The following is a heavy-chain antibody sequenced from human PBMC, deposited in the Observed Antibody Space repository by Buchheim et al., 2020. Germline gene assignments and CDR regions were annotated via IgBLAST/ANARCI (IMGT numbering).Heavy chain of an antibody. CDR1: GYRFSDYW. J-gene: IGHJ4*02. V-gene: IGHV3-7*01. D-gene: IGHD3-22*01. CDR2: IKQDGSDK. CDR3: ARDYYDSSGSPDY. Sequence: EVQLVESGGGLVQPGGSLRLSCAASGYRFSDYWMNWVRQAPGKGLEWVANIKQDGSDKYYVDSVKGRFTISRDNSKNTLFLQMNSLRAEDTAVYYCARDYYDSSGSPDYWGQGTL.